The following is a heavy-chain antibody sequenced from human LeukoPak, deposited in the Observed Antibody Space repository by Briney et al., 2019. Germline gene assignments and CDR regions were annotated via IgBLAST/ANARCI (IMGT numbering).Heavy chain of an antibody. J-gene: IGHJ4*02. D-gene: IGHD4-23*01. CDR2: ISGRSSYT. CDR3: ARQTRSVDPLTY. CDR1: GGSISSSNYY. Sequence: LSLTCTVSGGSISSSNYYWGWIRQAPGKGLEWVSCISGRSSYTNYADSVKGRFTISRDNAKNSLYLEMNSLRADDTAVYFCARQTRSVDPLTYWGPGTLVTVSS. V-gene: IGHV3-11*06.